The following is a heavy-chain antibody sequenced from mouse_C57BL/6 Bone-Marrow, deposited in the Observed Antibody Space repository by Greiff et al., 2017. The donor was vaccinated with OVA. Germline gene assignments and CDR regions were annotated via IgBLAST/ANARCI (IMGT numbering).Heavy chain of an antibody. Sequence: QVQLQQPGAELVQPGASVKLSCKASGYTFTSYWMHWVKQRPGQGLEWIGMIHPNSGSTNYNEKFKSKATLTVDKSSSTAYMQLSSLTSEDSAVYYCAVDYDYDDPAWFAYWGQGTLVTVSA. D-gene: IGHD2-4*01. V-gene: IGHV1-64*01. CDR3: AVDYDYDDPAWFAY. CDR2: IHPNSGST. CDR1: GYTFTSYW. J-gene: IGHJ3*01.